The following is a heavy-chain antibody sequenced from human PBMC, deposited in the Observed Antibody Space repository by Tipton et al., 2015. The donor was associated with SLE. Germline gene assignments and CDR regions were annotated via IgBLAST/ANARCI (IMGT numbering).Heavy chain of an antibody. CDR3: ARDPVAARDAFDI. V-gene: IGHV4-39*02. CDR1: GGSISSGAYY. CDR2: IYHTGTT. D-gene: IGHD6-6*01. Sequence: TLSLTCTVSGGSISSGAYYWSWIRQPAGKGLEWIGNIYHTGTTYYIPSLKSRVTISIDTSKNNFSLKMTAVTAADTAVYYCARDPVAARDAFDIWGQGTMVTVSS. J-gene: IGHJ3*02.